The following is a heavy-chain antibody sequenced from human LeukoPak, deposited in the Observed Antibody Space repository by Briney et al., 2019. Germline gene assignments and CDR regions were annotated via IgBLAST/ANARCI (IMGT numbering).Heavy chain of an antibody. D-gene: IGHD3-10*01. CDR1: GYTFTSYG. J-gene: IGHJ4*02. CDR2: ISAYNGNT. V-gene: IGHV1-18*04. Sequence: ASVKVSCKASGYTFTSYGISWVRQAPGQGLEWMGWISAYNGNTNYAQKLQGRVTMTTDTSTSTAYMELRSLRSDDTAVYYCASEGGWFGELLTTIDYWGQGTLVTVSS. CDR3: ASEGGWFGELLTTIDY.